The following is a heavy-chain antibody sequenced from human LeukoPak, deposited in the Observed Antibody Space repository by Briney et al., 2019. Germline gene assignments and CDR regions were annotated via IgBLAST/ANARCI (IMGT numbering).Heavy chain of an antibody. V-gene: IGHV3-53*01. CDR1: GFTVSSNY. D-gene: IGHD6-19*01. CDR3: ARGGPIAVAGYYFDY. Sequence: GGSLRLSCAASGFTVSSNYMSWVRQAPGKGLEWVSIIHTGGSTYDAGSVKGRCTISRDNSKNTLYLQMNSLRAEDTAVYFCARGGPIAVAGYYFDYWGQGTLVTVSS. CDR2: IHTGGST. J-gene: IGHJ4*02.